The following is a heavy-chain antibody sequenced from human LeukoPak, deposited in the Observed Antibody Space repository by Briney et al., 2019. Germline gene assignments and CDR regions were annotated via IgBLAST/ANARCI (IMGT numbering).Heavy chain of an antibody. J-gene: IGHJ4*02. V-gene: IGHV3-64*02. CDR3: ARWLGAYDC. D-gene: IGHD2-21*01. Sequence: GGSLRLSCAASGFTLSSYGMHWVRQAPGKGLEYVSAISSNGASTYYADSVMGRFTISRDNSKNTLYPQMGGLRTEDMGVYYCARWLGAYDCWGQGALVTVSS. CDR1: GFTLSSYG. CDR2: ISSNGAST.